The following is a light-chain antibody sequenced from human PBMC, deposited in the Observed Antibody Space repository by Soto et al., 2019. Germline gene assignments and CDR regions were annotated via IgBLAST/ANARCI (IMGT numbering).Light chain of an antibody. Sequence: QSALTQPASVSGSPGQSITISCTGTSSDVGGYDYVSWYQQHPGKAPKSMIYEVSNRPSGVSNRFSGSKSGNTASLTISGLQAEDEADYYCSSYTSSSTPWVFGGGTKVTVL. V-gene: IGLV2-14*01. CDR1: SSDVGGYDY. CDR3: SSYTSSSTPWV. CDR2: EVS. J-gene: IGLJ3*02.